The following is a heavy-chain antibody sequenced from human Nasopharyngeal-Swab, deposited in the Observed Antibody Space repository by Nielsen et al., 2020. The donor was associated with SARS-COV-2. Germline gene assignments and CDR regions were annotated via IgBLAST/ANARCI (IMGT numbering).Heavy chain of an antibody. D-gene: IGHD4-23*01. J-gene: IGHJ6*02. V-gene: IGHV3-49*03. Sequence: GESLKISCTASGFTFGDDAVSWFRQAPRKGLDWVGYIRSKTYGGTAEYAASVKGRFTISRDDSRSIAYLQMNSLEAEDTAVYYCARVSVMTRVVTHYYYGIDVWGQGTTVTVSS. CDR3: ARVSVMTRVVTHYYYGIDV. CDR1: GFTFGDDA. CDR2: IRSKTYGGTA.